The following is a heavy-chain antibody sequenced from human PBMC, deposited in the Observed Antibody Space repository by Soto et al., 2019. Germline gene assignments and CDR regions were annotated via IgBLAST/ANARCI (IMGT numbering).Heavy chain of an antibody. V-gene: IGHV3-15*01. CDR2: IKSKTDALIT. Sequence: EVQLVESGGGLVKPGGSLRLSCAGSGFTFSDAWMNWVRQAPGKGLVWVGRIKSKTDALITDYSAPMKGRFTISRDDSTNTVFLQMNSLKTEDTAMYFCTTGSQNINCRGSSCYFDYWGRGTLVTVS. CDR1: GFTFSDAW. D-gene: IGHD2-15*01. J-gene: IGHJ4*02. CDR3: TTGSQNINCRGSSCYFDY.